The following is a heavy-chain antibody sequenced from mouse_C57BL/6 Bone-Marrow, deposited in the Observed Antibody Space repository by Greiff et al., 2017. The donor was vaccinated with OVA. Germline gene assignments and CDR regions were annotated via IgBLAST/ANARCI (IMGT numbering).Heavy chain of an antibody. CDR3: ARECITTVVDY. CDR1: GFTFTSYW. J-gene: IGHJ2*01. CDR2: IDPSDSYT. D-gene: IGHD1-1*01. V-gene: IGHV1-50*01. Sequence: QVQLQQPGAELVKPGASVKLSCKASGFTFTSYWMQWVKQRPGQGLEWIGEIDPSDSYTNYNPKFKGKATLTVDTSSSTADMQLSSLTSEDSAVYYCARECITTVVDYWGQGTTLTVSS.